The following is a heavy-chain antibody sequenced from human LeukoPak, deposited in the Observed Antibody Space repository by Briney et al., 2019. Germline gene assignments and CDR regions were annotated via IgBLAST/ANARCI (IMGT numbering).Heavy chain of an antibody. CDR2: ISCSGGST. V-gene: IGHV3-23*01. CDR1: GFTFSSYA. D-gene: IGHD3-10*01. Sequence: GGSLRLSCAASGFTFSSYAMSWVRQAPGKGLEGVSAISCSGGSTYYADSVKGRFTISRDNSKNTLYLQMNSLRAEDTAVYYCAKWGPYLWYAFDIWGQGTMVTVSS. CDR3: AKWGPYLWYAFDI. J-gene: IGHJ3*02.